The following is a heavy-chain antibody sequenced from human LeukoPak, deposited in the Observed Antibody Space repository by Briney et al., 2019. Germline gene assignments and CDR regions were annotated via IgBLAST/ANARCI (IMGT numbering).Heavy chain of an antibody. CDR3: ARGSYGWGSYYKYGMDV. J-gene: IGHJ6*04. CDR2: INHSGST. V-gene: IGHV4-34*01. D-gene: IGHD3-10*01. Sequence: SETLSLTCAVYGGSFSGYYWSWIRQPPGKGLEWIGEINHSGSTNYNPSLKSRVTISVDTSKNQFSLKLSSVSAADTAVYYCARGSYGWGSYYKYGMDVWGKGTTVTVSS. CDR1: GGSFSGYY.